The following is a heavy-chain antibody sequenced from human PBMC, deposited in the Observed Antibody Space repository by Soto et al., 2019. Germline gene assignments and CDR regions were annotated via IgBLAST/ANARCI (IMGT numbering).Heavy chain of an antibody. V-gene: IGHV4-59*01. CDR3: ARVDWGSFDY. CDR1: AGSINAYY. J-gene: IGHJ4*02. CDR2: IYYSGST. D-gene: IGHD7-27*01. Sequence: KTSETLSLTCTVSAGSINAYYWSWIRQPPGKGLEWIGYIYYSGSTNYNPSLKSRVTISVDTSKNQFSLKLSSVTAADTAVYYCARVDWGSFDYWGQGTLVTVPQ.